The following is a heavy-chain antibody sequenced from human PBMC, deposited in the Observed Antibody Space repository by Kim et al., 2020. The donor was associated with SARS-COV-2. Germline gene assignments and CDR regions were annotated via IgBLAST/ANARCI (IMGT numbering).Heavy chain of an antibody. J-gene: IGHJ5*02. V-gene: IGHV4-59*13. D-gene: IGHD6-13*01. CDR3: AREDSSSWYDGFDP. CDR2: IYYSGST. CDR1: GGSISSYY. Sequence: SETLSLTCTVSGGSISSYYWSWIRQPPGKGLEWIGYIYYSGSTNYNPSLKSRVPVSVATAKNQSSLKLSSVTAADTAVYYCAREDSSSWYDGFDPWGQGTLVTVSS.